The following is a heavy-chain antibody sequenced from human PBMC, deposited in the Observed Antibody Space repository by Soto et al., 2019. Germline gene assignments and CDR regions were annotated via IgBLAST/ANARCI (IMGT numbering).Heavy chain of an antibody. CDR3: ARCYCSGGSCYSEGDFDY. J-gene: IGHJ4*02. CDR1: GGSISSGDYY. V-gene: IGHV4-30-4*01. CDR2: IYCSGST. D-gene: IGHD2-15*01. Sequence: QVQLQESGPGLVKPSQTLSLTCTVSGGSISSGDYYWSWIRQPPGKGLEWIGYIYCSGSTYYNPSLKSRVTISVDTSKNQFSLKLSSVTAADTAVYYCARCYCSGGSCYSEGDFDYWGQGTLVTVSS.